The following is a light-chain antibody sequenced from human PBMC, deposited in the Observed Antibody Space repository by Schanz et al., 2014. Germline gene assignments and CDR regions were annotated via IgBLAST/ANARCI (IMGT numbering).Light chain of an antibody. Sequence: QSVLTQPPSASGTPGQRVTISCSGSSSNIGSNYVYWYQQLPGTAPKLLMYTNNQRPSGVPDRFSGSKSGTSASLAISGLQTEDEADYYCSSYTSSSTLIFGGGTKLTVL. V-gene: IGLV1-47*01. CDR2: TNN. CDR3: SSYTSSSTLI. J-gene: IGLJ2*01. CDR1: SSNIGSNY.